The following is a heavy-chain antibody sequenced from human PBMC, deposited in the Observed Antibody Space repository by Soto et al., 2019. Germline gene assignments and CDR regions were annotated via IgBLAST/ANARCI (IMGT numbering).Heavy chain of an antibody. CDR2: IYYSGST. CDR1: GGSISSSSYY. CDR3: ARAPTPYSSSWYFDY. V-gene: IGHV4-61*05. Sequence: SETLSLTCTVSGGSISSSSYYWGWIRQPPGKGLEWIGYIYYSGSTNYNPSLKSRVTISVDTSKNQFSLKLSSVTAADTAVYYCARAPTPYSSSWYFDYWGQGTLVTVSS. J-gene: IGHJ4*02. D-gene: IGHD6-13*01.